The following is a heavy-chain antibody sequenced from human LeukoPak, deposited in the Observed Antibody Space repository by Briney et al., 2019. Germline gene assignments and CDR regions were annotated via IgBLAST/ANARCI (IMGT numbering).Heavy chain of an antibody. D-gene: IGHD5-18*01. V-gene: IGHV4-34*01. CDR1: GGSFSGYY. CDR2: INHSGST. Sequence: PSETLSLTCAVYGGSFSGYYWSWIRQPPGKGLEWIGEINHSGSTNYNPSLKSRVTISVATSKNQFSLKLSSVTAADTAVYYCARGSRGYSWQQNRNWFDPWGQGTLVTVSS. CDR3: ARGSRGYSWQQNRNWFDP. J-gene: IGHJ5*02.